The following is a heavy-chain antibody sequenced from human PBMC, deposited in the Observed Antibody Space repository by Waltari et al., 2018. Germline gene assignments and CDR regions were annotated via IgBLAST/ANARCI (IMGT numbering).Heavy chain of an antibody. Sequence: QVQLVQSGAEVKKPGASVKVSCKDSGYTFTSSGISWVRQAPGKGLEWMGWISAYNGNTNYAQKLQGRVTMTTDTSTSTAYMELRSLRSDDTAVYYCARDLSSRYCSGGSCYSGDYWGQGTLVTVSS. CDR2: ISAYNGNT. D-gene: IGHD2-15*01. V-gene: IGHV1-18*01. J-gene: IGHJ4*02. CDR3: ARDLSSRYCSGGSCYSGDY. CDR1: GYTFTSSG.